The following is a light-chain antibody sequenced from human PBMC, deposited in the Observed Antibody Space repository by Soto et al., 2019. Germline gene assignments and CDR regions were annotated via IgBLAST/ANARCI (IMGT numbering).Light chain of an antibody. CDR1: QDINTY. Sequence: DIQLTQSPSFLSASVGDRVTITCRASQDINTYLAWFQQKPGKAPKLLIFAASTLQNGVPSRFSGSGSGTEFTVTITSLQPEDFATYYCQQRKSYPITFGQGTRLEIK. CDR2: AAS. V-gene: IGKV1-9*01. CDR3: QQRKSYPIT. J-gene: IGKJ5*01.